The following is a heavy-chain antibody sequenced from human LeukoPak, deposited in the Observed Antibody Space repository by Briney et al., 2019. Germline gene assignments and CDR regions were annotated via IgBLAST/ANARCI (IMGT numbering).Heavy chain of an antibody. Sequence: GGSLRLSCAVSGFTFSSYGMHWVRQAPGKGLEWVAVIWDDGSNEFYADSVKGRFTISRDNPKNTLYLQMNSLRAEDTAVYYCARDLTKLIEYSGQGTLVTVSS. CDR3: ARDLTKLIEY. CDR2: IWDDGSNE. J-gene: IGHJ4*02. CDR1: GFTFSSYG. V-gene: IGHV3-33*01. D-gene: IGHD4/OR15-4a*01.